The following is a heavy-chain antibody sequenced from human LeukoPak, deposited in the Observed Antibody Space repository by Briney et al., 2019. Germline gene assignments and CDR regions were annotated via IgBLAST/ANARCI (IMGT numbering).Heavy chain of an antibody. CDR3: AKDRYRGTNSGNFMDV. Sequence: GGTLRLSCAASGFTFRNYGMNWVRQAPGKGLEWVSAFSASGSTYYADSVKGRFTVSRDNSENMLYLQMNSLRAEDTAVYYCAKDRYRGTNSGNFMDVWGKGTTVTVSS. J-gene: IGHJ6*03. CDR1: GFTFRNYG. V-gene: IGHV3-23*01. CDR2: FSASGST. D-gene: IGHD1-26*01.